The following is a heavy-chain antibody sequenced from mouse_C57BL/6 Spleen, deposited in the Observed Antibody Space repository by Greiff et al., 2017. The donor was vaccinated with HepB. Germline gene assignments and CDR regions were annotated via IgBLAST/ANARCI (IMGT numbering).Heavy chain of an antibody. CDR3: APVVGRAWFAY. D-gene: IGHD1-1*01. CDR2: IYPGDGDT. CDR1: GYAFSSSW. J-gene: IGHJ3*01. V-gene: IGHV1-82*01. Sequence: QVQLQQSGPELVKPGASVKISCKASGYAFSSSWMNWVKQRPGKGLEWIGRIYPGDGDTNYNGKFKGKATLTADKSSSTAYMQLSSLTSEDSAVYCCAPVVGRAWFAYWGQGTLVTVSA.